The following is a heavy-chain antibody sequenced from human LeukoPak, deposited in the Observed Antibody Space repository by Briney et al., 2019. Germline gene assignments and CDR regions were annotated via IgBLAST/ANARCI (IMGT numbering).Heavy chain of an antibody. J-gene: IGHJ4*02. CDR3: ARGRGSSTWYYFDY. CDR1: GGSFSGYY. CDR2: INDSGST. Sequence: PSETLSLTCAVYGGSFSGYYWSWISQPPGKGLEWVGEINDSGSTNYNPSLKNGVTISVDTSKKQFSLKLSSVPAADTAVYYCARGRGSSTWYYFDYWGQGTLVTVSS. V-gene: IGHV4-34*01. D-gene: IGHD6-13*01.